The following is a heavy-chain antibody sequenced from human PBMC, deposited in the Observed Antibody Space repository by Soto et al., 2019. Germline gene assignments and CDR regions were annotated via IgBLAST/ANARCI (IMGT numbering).Heavy chain of an antibody. CDR2: IYYSGNT. V-gene: IGHV4-30-4*01. D-gene: IGHD3-16*01. CDR3: AREGGESSDGLYYFDS. J-gene: IGHJ4*02. Sequence: SETLSLTCTVSGGSIRVQSYYWSWIRQPPGKGLEWIGHIYYSGNTDYNPSLKSRLATSIDTSKNQFSLKLSSVTAADTAVYFCAREGGESSDGLYYFDSWGQGSLVTVSS. CDR1: GGSIRVQSYY.